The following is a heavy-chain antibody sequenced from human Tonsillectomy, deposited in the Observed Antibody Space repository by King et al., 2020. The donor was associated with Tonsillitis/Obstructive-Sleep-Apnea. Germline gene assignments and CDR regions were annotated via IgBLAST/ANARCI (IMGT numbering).Heavy chain of an antibody. V-gene: IGHV3-7*04. J-gene: IGHJ5*02. Sequence: VQLVESGGGLVQPGGSLRLSCAASGFTFSSYWMSWVRQAPGKGLEWVANIKQDGSEKDYVDSVKGRFTISRDNAKTSLYLQMNSLRADDTAVYYCVRKIYYYDSSVLGWFDPWGQGILVTVSS. CDR1: GFTFSSYW. CDR3: VRKIYYYDSSVLGWFDP. CDR2: IKQDGSEK. D-gene: IGHD3-22*01.